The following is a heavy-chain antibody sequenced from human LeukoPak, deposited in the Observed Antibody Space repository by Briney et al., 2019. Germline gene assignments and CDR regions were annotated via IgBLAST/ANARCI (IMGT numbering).Heavy chain of an antibody. D-gene: IGHD3-22*01. CDR2: ISGYHGNT. CDR3: ARATRVTMIVVVTPFDY. CDR1: GYTFTSYG. V-gene: IGHV1-18*01. J-gene: IGHJ4*02. Sequence: ASVKVSCKASGYTFTSYGISWVRQAPGQGLEWMGWISGYHGNTNYAQKFQGRVTMTRDTSISTAYMELSRLRSDDTAVYYCARATRVTMIVVVTPFDYWGQGTLVTVSS.